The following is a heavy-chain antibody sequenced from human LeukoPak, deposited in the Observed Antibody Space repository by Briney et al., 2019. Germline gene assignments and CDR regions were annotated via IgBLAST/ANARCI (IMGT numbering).Heavy chain of an antibody. CDR2: INTNTGNP. Sequence: ASVKVSCKASGYTFTAYYIHWVRRAPGQGLEWMGWINTNTGNPTYAQGFTGRFVFSLDTSVSTAYLQISSLKAEDTAVYYCARHSDYYYYYMDVWGKGTTVTVSS. J-gene: IGHJ6*03. CDR3: ARHSDYYYYYMDV. V-gene: IGHV7-4-1*02. CDR1: GYTFTAYY.